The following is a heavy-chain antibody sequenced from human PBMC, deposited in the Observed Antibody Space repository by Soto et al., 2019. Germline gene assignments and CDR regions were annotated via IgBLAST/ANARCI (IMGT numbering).Heavy chain of an antibody. CDR2: IKDDGSER. Sequence: EVQLVESGGGSVQPGGSLRLSCAVSGFSFGSYWMSWVRQAPGKGLEWLASIKDDGSERYYLDSVKGRFTISRDNAKDSLSLQMNSLRGEDTAFYYCARDVGPVTIFGEALSGYFDFWGQGTLVTVSS. D-gene: IGHD3-3*01. V-gene: IGHV3-7*03. CDR3: ARDVGPVTIFGEALSGYFDF. J-gene: IGHJ4*02. CDR1: GFSFGSYW.